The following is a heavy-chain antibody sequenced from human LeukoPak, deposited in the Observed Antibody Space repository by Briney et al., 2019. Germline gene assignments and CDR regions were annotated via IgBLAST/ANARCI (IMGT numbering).Heavy chain of an antibody. Sequence: PGGSLRLSCAASGFTFSSYAISWVRQGPGKGLEWVSVISGSGSSTYYADSVKGRFTISRDNSKNTLYLQMNSLRAEDTAVYYCAKECYSSSWYFEYWGKGTLVTVAS. CDR3: AKECYSSSWYFEY. CDR2: ISGSGSST. D-gene: IGHD6-13*01. J-gene: IGHJ4*02. V-gene: IGHV3-23*01. CDR1: GFTFSSYA.